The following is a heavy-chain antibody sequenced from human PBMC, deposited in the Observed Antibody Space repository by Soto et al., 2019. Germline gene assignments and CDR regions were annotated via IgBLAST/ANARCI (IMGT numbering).Heavy chain of an antibody. Sequence: PGESLKISWKGSGYSFTSYWIGWVRQMAGKGLEWMGIIDPGDSDTRYSPSFQGQVTIPADKSISTAYLQWSSLKAPDTAMYYCARRFGGSAAFEIWGQGTMVTVSS. V-gene: IGHV5-51*01. CDR3: ARRFGGSAAFEI. D-gene: IGHD1-26*01. CDR1: GYSFTSYW. CDR2: IDPGDSDT. J-gene: IGHJ3*02.